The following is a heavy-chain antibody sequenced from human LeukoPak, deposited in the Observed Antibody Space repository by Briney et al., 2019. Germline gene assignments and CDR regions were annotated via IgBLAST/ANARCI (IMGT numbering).Heavy chain of an antibody. V-gene: IGHV4-39*01. Sequence: PSETLSLTCTVSGGSTSSSSFYWGWIRQPPGKGLEWIGSIYYRGSTYYNPSLKSRVTISVDMSENQVSLKLRSVTAADTAVYYCASSGDTAMVTGNWFDPWGQGTLVTVSS. J-gene: IGHJ5*02. D-gene: IGHD5-18*01. CDR1: GGSTSSSSFY. CDR2: IYYRGST. CDR3: ASSGDTAMVTGNWFDP.